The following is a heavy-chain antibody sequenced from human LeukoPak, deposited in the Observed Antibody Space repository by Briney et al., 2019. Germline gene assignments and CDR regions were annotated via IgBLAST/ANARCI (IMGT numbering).Heavy chain of an antibody. CDR2: IHHSGTT. J-gene: IGHJ4*02. CDR1: GDSISSSSYY. V-gene: IGHV4-39*01. CDR3: ARQLDY. Sequence: PSETLSLTCTVAGDSISSSSYYWGWIRQPPGKGMEWIGSIHHSGTTYYNPSLRSRVTISVDTSKNQVSLKLSSVTAADTAVYYCARQLDYWGQGTLVTVSS.